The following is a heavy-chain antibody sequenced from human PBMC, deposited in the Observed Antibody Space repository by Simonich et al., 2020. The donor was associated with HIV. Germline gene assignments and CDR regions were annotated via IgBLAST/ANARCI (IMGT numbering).Heavy chain of an antibody. CDR3: ARDFTGLGMGYNWFDP. D-gene: IGHD7-27*01. CDR2: INPNSGGT. J-gene: IGHJ5*02. V-gene: IGHV1-2*02. Sequence: QVQLVQSGAEVKKSGASVKVSCKASGYTFTDYFMHWVRQAPGQGLEWRGWINPNSGGTNYAQKFQGRVTMTRETSISTAYMELSRLRSDDTAVYYCARDFTGLGMGYNWFDPWGQGTLVTVSS. CDR1: GYTFTDYF.